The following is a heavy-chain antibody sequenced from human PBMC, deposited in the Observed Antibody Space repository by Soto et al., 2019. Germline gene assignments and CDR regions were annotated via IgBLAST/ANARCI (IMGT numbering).Heavy chain of an antibody. CDR1: GGTFSSYA. CDR2: IIPIFGTA. CDR3: ARGYSSGGYYGMDV. J-gene: IGHJ6*02. Sequence: SVKVSCKASGGTFSSYAISWARQAPGQGLEWMGGIIPIFGTANYAQKFQGRVTITADESTSTAYMELSSLRSEDTAVYYCARGYSSGGYYGMDVWGQGTTVTVSS. V-gene: IGHV1-69*13. D-gene: IGHD6-25*01.